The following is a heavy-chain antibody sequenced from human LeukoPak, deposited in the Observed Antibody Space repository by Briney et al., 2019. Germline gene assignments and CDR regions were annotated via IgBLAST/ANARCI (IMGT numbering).Heavy chain of an antibody. CDR2: ISYNGNNE. J-gene: IGHJ1*01. CDR1: GVSFSNYA. CDR3: ASSLNMIVVDINPLQH. V-gene: IGHV3-30-3*02. D-gene: IGHD3-22*01. Sequence: GGCLRLSCAESGVSFSNYAMHWVRQAPGRGLEWVAVISYNGNNEYCADSVKGRFTISRDNSKNTLYLQMNSLRAEDTAVYFCASSLNMIVVDINPLQHWGQGTRVTVSS.